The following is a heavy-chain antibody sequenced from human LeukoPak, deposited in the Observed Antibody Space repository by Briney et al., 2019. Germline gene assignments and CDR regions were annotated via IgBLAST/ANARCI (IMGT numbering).Heavy chain of an antibody. CDR3: ARDTPYIVGATACGGD. V-gene: IGHV1-69*06. Sequence: ASVTLSCKASGCTFSSYAISWVRQAPGQGLEWMGRIIPIFGTANYAQKFQGRVTITADKSTSTAYMDLSSLRSEDTAVYYCARDTPYIVGATACGGDWGQGTTVTVSS. J-gene: IGHJ4*02. CDR2: IIPIFGTA. CDR1: GCTFSSYA. D-gene: IGHD1-26*01.